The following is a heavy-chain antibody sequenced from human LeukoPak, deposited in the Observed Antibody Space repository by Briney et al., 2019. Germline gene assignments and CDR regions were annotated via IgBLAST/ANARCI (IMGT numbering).Heavy chain of an antibody. CDR1: GGSLTYTSHY. V-gene: IGHV4-31*03. Sequence: PSETLSLTCSVSGGSLTYTSHYWGWIRQPPGKGLEWIGYIYYSGSTYYNPSLKSRVTISVDTSKNQFSLKLSSVTAADTAVYYCARGLRGYCSSTSCLNWFDPWGQGTLVTVSS. J-gene: IGHJ5*02. D-gene: IGHD2-2*01. CDR2: IYYSGST. CDR3: ARGLRGYCSSTSCLNWFDP.